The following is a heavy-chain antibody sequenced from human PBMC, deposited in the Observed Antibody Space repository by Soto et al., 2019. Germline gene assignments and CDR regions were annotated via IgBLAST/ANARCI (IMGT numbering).Heavy chain of an antibody. CDR1: GYTFTSHG. D-gene: IGHD2-2*01. CDR3: ARGASCTSTSCYDYFHYGMDV. J-gene: IGHJ6*02. CDR2: ISTYNGNT. Sequence: ASVKVSCKASGYTFTSHGITWVRQAPGQGXEWMGWISTYNGNTNYAQKLQGRVTLTTDTSTSTAYMELRSLRSDDAAVYYCARGASCTSTSCYDYFHYGMDVWGQGTTVTVSS. V-gene: IGHV1-18*01.